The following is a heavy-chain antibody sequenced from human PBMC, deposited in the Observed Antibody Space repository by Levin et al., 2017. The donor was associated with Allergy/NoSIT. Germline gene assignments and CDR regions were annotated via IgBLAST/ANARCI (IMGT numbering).Heavy chain of an antibody. CDR1: GASVSGADYY. Sequence: SQTLSLTCTVSGASVSGADYYWRWIRQPPGKGLEWVGYIYHNGITFYSPSLKSRLTISLDTSKNHFSLNLNSVTAADPAVYYCARPPDCTTTSCVSLFDYWGQGALVTVSS. J-gene: IGHJ4*02. V-gene: IGHV4-30-4*01. CDR2: IYHNGIT. D-gene: IGHD2-2*01. CDR3: ARPPDCTTTSCVSLFDY.